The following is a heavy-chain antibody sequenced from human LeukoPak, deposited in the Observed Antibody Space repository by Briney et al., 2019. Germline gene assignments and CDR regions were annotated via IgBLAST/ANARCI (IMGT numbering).Heavy chain of an antibody. D-gene: IGHD3-3*01. CDR2: INPNSAGT. CDR1: GYTFTGYY. V-gene: IGHV1-2*02. CDR3: ARVDDFWSGYYTLDY. Sequence: ASVKVSCKASGYTFTGYYLHWVRQAPGQGLEWMGWINPNSAGTNYAQKFQGRVTMTRDTSISTAYMELSRLRSDDTAVYYCARVDDFWSGYYTLDYWGQGTLVTVSS. J-gene: IGHJ4*02.